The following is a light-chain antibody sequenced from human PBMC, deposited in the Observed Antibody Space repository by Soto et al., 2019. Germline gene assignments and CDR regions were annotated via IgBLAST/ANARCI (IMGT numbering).Light chain of an antibody. CDR2: DAS. CDR1: QNISVW. J-gene: IGKJ2*01. CDR3: QQYDSSSPT. V-gene: IGKV1-5*01. Sequence: DIQMTQSHSTLSASVGDGVTITCRASQNISVWLAWYQHRPGKAPKFLLYDASSLETGGPSRFSGSGSGTEFTLTVRSLQPDDSATYYYQQYDSSSPTFGHGTKLEIK.